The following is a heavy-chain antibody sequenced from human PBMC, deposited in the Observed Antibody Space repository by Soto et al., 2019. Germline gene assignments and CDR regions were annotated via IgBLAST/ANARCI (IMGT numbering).Heavy chain of an antibody. CDR3: ARKGAAASYAHYYMDV. CDR2: VYYSGNT. CDR1: GGSISPYY. J-gene: IGHJ6*03. V-gene: IGHV4-59*01. D-gene: IGHD6-13*01. Sequence: SETPSLTCTVSGGSISPYYWSWIRQPPGKGLEWIGYVYYSGNTNYNPSLESRVTISVDTSRNRFSLNLTSATAADTAVYYCARKGAAASYAHYYMDVWGRGTAVTVSS.